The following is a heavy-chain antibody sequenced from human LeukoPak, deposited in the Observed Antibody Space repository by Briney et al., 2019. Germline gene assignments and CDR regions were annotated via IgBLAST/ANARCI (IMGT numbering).Heavy chain of an antibody. CDR1: GYIFTSYW. D-gene: IGHD3-3*01. V-gene: IGHV5-51*01. J-gene: IGHJ6*02. Sequence: KPGGSLKISCKGSGYIFTSYWMGWVRPVPGKGLGWMGIIYPGDSDTRYSPSFQGQVTISADKSISTAYLQWSSLKASDTAMYYCATILWSDYRRGKGFQRDVWGQGTTVTVSS. CDR2: IYPGDSDT. CDR3: ATILWSDYRRGKGFQRDV.